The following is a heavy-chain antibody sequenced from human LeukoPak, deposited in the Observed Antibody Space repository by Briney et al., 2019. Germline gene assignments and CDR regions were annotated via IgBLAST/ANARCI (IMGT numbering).Heavy chain of an antibody. J-gene: IGHJ2*01. CDR2: INPSDGGA. V-gene: IGHV1-46*01. CDR1: GYTFTTHY. Sequence: ASVKVSCKASGYTFTTHYIHWVRQAPGQGLEWMGIINPSDGGASYTQKFQGRLTMSRDTSTSTLYMELSSLRSEDSAIYYCARKAPHDTSGWYFDLWGRGTLVTVSS. CDR3: ARKAPHDTSGWYFDL. D-gene: IGHD3-22*01.